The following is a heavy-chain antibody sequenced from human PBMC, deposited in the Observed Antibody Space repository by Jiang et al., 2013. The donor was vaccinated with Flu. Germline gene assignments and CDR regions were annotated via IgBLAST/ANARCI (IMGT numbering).Heavy chain of an antibody. D-gene: IGHD2-15*01. Sequence: GAEVKKPGESLKISCKGSGYSFTTYWIGWVRQMPGRGLEWMGIIYPGDSDTRYSPSFQGQVTISADKSISTAYLQWSSLKASDTAIYYCARRLVASLKDSYWYFDLWGRGTLVTVSS. V-gene: IGHV5-51*01. CDR2: IYPGDSDT. CDR1: GYSFTTYW. CDR3: ARRLVASLKDSYWYFDL. J-gene: IGHJ2*01.